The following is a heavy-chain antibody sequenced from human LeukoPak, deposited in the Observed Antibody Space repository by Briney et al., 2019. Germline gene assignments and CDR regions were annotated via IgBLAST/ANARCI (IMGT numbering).Heavy chain of an antibody. D-gene: IGHD6-6*01. Sequence: GGSLRLSCAASGFSFSDYNMNWVRQAPGKALEWVSSITTTGTYIFYGDSVKGRFTIFRDNAKNSLYLQMNSLRADDTAVYYCARGSSNIAGRNNWFDPWGQGTLVTVSS. V-gene: IGHV3-21*01. CDR3: ARGSSNIAGRNNWFDP. CDR2: ITTTGTYI. CDR1: GFSFSDYN. J-gene: IGHJ5*02.